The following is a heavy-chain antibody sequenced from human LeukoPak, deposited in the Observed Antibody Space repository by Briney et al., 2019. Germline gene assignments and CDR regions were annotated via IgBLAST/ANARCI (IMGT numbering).Heavy chain of an antibody. D-gene: IGHD5-18*01. CDR3: ARHLSGITGYTYGRGIDY. V-gene: IGHV3-7*01. J-gene: IGHJ4*02. CDR1: EFTFSSYG. Sequence: PGGSLILSCAASEFTFSSYGMHLVRQAPGKGQEWVANIKKDGSEKYYVDSVKGRFTISRDNAKKSLYLQMNSLGAEDTAVYYCARHLSGITGYTYGRGIDYWGQGTLLTVSS. CDR2: IKKDGSEK.